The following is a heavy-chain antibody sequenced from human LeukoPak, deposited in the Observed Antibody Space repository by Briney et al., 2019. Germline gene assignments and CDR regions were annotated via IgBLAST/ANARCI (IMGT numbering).Heavy chain of an antibody. J-gene: IGHJ3*02. CDR2: IYYSGST. V-gene: IGHV4-59*08. Sequence: SETLSLTCTVSGGSISSYYWSWIRQPPGKGLEWIGYIYYSGSTNYNPSLKSRVTISVDTFKNQFSLKLSSVTAADTAVYYCARLGLAFDIWGQGTMVTVSS. CDR3: ARLGLAFDI. D-gene: IGHD3-16*01. CDR1: GGSISSYY.